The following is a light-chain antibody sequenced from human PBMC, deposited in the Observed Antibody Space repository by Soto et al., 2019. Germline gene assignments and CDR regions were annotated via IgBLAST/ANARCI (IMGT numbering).Light chain of an antibody. CDR2: EVN. Sequence: QSARTQPPSASGSPGQSVTISCTETSSDVGGYNYVSWYQQHPGKVPKLMVYEVNKRPSGVPDRFSGSKSGNTASLTVSGLQAEDEADYYCTSYAGGNNVFGTGTKVTVL. CDR3: TSYAGGNNV. J-gene: IGLJ1*01. CDR1: SSDVGGYNY. V-gene: IGLV2-8*01.